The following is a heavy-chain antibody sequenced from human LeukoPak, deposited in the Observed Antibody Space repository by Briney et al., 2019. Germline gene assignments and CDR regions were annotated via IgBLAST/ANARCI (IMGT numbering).Heavy chain of an antibody. V-gene: IGHV4-31*03. Sequence: PSETLSLTCTVSGXSISSGGYYWSWIRQHPGKGLEWIGFIHYSGTAYYNPSLKSRVSISIDTSNNHFSLKLSSVTAADTAIYYCARATGGAAAADFDPWGQGTLVTVSS. J-gene: IGHJ5*02. D-gene: IGHD6-13*01. CDR1: GXSISSGGYY. CDR2: IHYSGTA. CDR3: ARATGGAAAADFDP.